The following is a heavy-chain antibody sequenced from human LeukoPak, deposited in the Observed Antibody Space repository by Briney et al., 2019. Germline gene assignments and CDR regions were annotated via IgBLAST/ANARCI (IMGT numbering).Heavy chain of an antibody. CDR3: ARDFAYSGPFDF. CDR2: ISAYNGNT. J-gene: IGHJ4*02. V-gene: IGHV1-18*01. CDR1: GYTFTIYG. Sequence: ASVKVSCKASGYTFTIYGISWVRQAPGQGLEWMGWISAYNGNTNYAQKLQGRVTMTTDTSTSTAYMELRILRSDDTAVYYCARDFAYSGPFDFWGQGTRVTVSS. D-gene: IGHD2-21*01.